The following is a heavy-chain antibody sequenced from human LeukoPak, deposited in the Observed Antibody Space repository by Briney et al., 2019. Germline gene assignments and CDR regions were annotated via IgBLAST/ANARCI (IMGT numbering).Heavy chain of an antibody. CDR1: GFSFSILA. CDR2: ISDSGGTT. J-gene: IGHJ4*02. D-gene: IGHD6-19*01. V-gene: IGHV3-23*01. CDR3: AKDARRSSGWYFFDH. Sequence: PGGSLRLSCAASGFSFSILAMGWVRQAPRKGLEWVSVISDSGGTTYYADSVKGRFTISRDNSRNTPYLLMNSLRVEDTAVYYCAKDARRSSGWYFFDHWGQGTLVTVSS.